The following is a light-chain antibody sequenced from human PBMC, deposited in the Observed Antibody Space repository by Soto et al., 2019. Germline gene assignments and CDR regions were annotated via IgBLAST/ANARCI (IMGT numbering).Light chain of an antibody. V-gene: IGKV3-20*01. Sequence: EIVLKQSPGTLSLSPADRATLSCRASETVTGKYLAWYQQKVGQAPRLLIFAASNRATGIPDRFSCSGSGTDFTLTISRLETEEVAMYFCQQYSSPPQTFGQGTKVDI. CDR3: QQYSSPPQT. CDR2: AAS. J-gene: IGKJ1*01. CDR1: ETVTGKY.